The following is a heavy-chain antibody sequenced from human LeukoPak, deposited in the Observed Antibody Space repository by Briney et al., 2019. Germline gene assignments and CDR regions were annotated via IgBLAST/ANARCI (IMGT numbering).Heavy chain of an antibody. V-gene: IGHV1-8*02. D-gene: IGHD5-18*01. CDR1: GYTFTSYG. J-gene: IGHJ4*02. CDR2: MNPNSGNS. Sequence: GASVKVSCKASGYTFTSYGISWVRQATGQGLEWMGWMNPNSGNSGYAQSFQGRVSMTRDTSMATAYMELSSLTSDDTALYYCARGVNSQGTAMVLFDHWGQGTLVTVSS. CDR3: ARGVNSQGTAMVLFDH.